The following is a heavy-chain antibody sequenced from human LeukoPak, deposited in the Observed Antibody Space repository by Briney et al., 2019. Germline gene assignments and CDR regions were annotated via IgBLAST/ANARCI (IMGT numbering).Heavy chain of an antibody. CDR3: ARGRTYYYDSSGYYYNFDY. Sequence: SETLSLTCAVYGGSFTGYYWSWIRQPPGKGLEWIGEINHSGSTNYNPSLKSRVTISVDTSKNQFSLKLSSVTAADTAVYYCARGRTYYYDSSGYYYNFDYWGQGTLLTVSS. D-gene: IGHD3-22*01. J-gene: IGHJ4*02. CDR1: GGSFTGYY. V-gene: IGHV4-34*01. CDR2: INHSGST.